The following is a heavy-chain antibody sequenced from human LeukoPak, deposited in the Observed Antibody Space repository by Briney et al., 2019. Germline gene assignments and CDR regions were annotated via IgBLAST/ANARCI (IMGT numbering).Heavy chain of an antibody. CDR1: GFTFSSYE. V-gene: IGHV3-48*03. CDR2: ISSSGSTI. D-gene: IGHD3-22*01. J-gene: IGHJ4*02. Sequence: PGGSLRLSCAASGFTFSSYEMNWVRQAPGKGLEWVSYISSSGSTIYYADSVKGRFTISRDNAKNSLYLQMNSLRAEDTAVYYCAREGGDSSGYYYVFDYWGQGTLVTVSS. CDR3: AREGGDSSGYYYVFDY.